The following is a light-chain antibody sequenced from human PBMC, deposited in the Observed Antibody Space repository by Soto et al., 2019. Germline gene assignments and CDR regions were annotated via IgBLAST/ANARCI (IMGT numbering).Light chain of an antibody. CDR3: CSYAGSSTFL. CDR1: NTDVGSYNL. J-gene: IGLJ2*01. CDR2: EGT. V-gene: IGLV2-23*03. Sequence: QSVLTQPASVSGSPGQSITIPCTRANTDVGSYNLVSWYQQLPGKTPKLMIYEGTKRPSGVSNRFSGSKSGNTASLTISGLQAEDEADYYCCSYAGSSTFLFGGGTKVTVL.